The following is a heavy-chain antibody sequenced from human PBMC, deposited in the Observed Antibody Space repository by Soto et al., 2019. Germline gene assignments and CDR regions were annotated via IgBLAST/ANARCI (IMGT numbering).Heavy chain of an antibody. CDR3: AQSGYDFWSGYYTSGSEYGMDV. CDR2: IYYSGST. J-gene: IGHJ6*02. V-gene: IGHV4-30-4*01. Sequence: SETLSLTCTVSGGSISSGDYYWSWIRQPPGKGLEWIGYIYYSGSTYYNPSLKSRVTISVDTSKNQFSLKLSSVTAADTAVYYCAQSGYDFWSGYYTSGSEYGMDVWGQGTTVTVSS. D-gene: IGHD3-3*01. CDR1: GGSISSGDYY.